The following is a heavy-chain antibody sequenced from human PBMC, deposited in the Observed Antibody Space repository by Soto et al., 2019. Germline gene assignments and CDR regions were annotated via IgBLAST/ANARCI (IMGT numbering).Heavy chain of an antibody. D-gene: IGHD2-2*01. Sequence: GGSLRLSCATSGFTFSNYWMTWVRQAPGKGLEWVANIKHDGSEKSYVDSVKGRFTISRDNPNNSLYLQMNSLRAEDTAVYYCARVRGYCSTNTCYPPDYWGQGTLVTVSS. CDR2: IKHDGSEK. CDR3: ARVRGYCSTNTCYPPDY. CDR1: GFTFSNYW. J-gene: IGHJ4*02. V-gene: IGHV3-7*05.